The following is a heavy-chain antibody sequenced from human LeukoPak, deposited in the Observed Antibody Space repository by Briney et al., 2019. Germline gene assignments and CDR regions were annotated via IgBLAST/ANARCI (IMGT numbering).Heavy chain of an antibody. CDR1: GFSLSTSGMR. CDR2: IDWDDDK. Sequence: SGPALAKPTQTLTLTCTFSGFSLSTSGMRVSWIRQPPGKALEWLARIDWDDDKFYSTSLKTRLTISKDTSKNQVVLTMTNMDPVDTATYYCAREEWLPEGGFFDYWGQGTLVTVSS. V-gene: IGHV2-70*04. CDR3: AREEWLPEGGFFDY. D-gene: IGHD3-3*01. J-gene: IGHJ4*02.